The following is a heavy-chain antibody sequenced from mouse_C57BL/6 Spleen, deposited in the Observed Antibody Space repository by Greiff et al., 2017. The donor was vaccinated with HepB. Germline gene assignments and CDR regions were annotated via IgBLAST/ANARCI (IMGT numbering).Heavy chain of an antibody. Sequence: EVMLVESGGGLVKPGGSLKLSCAASGFSFSDYGMHWVRQAPEKGLEWVAYISSGSSTIYYADTVKGRFTISRDNAKNTLYLQMSRLKSEATAMYYCASPLSWDWYFDVWGTGTTVTVSS. CDR1: GFSFSDYG. V-gene: IGHV5-17*03. CDR3: ASPLSWDWYFDV. D-gene: IGHD1-1*01. CDR2: ISSGSSTI. J-gene: IGHJ1*03.